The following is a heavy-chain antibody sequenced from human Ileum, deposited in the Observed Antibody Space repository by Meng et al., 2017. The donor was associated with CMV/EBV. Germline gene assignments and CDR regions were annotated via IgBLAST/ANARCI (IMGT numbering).Heavy chain of an antibody. CDR1: GCDVSSEY. V-gene: IGHV3-53*01. CDR2: TYTNGYT. CDR3: TTHSGGY. J-gene: IGHJ4*02. Sequence: GSLRLSCAVSGCDVSSEYMTWVRQAAGEGVEWVSMTYTNGYTDHADSVRGRFNVSRDNFKNMVFLQMNSLRAEDTAIYYCTTHSGGYWGQGTLVTVSS.